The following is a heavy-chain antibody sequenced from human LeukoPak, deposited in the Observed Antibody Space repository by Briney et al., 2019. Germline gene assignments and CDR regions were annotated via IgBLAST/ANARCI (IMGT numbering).Heavy chain of an antibody. V-gene: IGHV4-61*01. CDR2: IYYSGST. CDR1: GGSVSSGSYY. Sequence: PSETLSLTCTVSGGSVSSGSYYWSWIRQPPGKGLEWIGYIYYSGSTNYNPSLKSRVTISVDTSKNQFSLKLSSVAAADTAVYYCVSGALRGWLPRYCSGGSCYALGYWGQGTLVTVSS. D-gene: IGHD2-15*01. J-gene: IGHJ4*02. CDR3: VSGALRGWLPRYCSGGSCYALGY.